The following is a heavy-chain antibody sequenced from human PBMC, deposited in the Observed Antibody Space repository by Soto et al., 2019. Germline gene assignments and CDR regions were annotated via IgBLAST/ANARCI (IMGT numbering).Heavy chain of an antibody. CDR2: IYHSGST. CDR3: AGNKYNWNYWFDP. D-gene: IGHD1-7*01. Sequence: SETLSLTCTVSGYSISSGYYWGWIRQPPGKGLEWIGSIYHSGSTYYNPSLKSRVTISVDTSKNQFSLKLSSVTAADTAVYYCAGNKYNWNYWFDPWGQGTLVTVSS. J-gene: IGHJ5*02. CDR1: GYSISSGYY. V-gene: IGHV4-38-2*02.